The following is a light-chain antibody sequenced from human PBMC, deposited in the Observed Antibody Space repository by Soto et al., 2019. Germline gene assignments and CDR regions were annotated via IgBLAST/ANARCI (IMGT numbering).Light chain of an antibody. CDR3: QQYNNCPLT. Sequence: EIVMTQSPATLSVSPGEGATLSCRASQSVSSNFAWYQQKPGQAPRLLIYGASTRATGIPARFSGSGSGTDFTLTISSLQSEDFSVYYCQQYNNCPLTFGGGTKVDIK. J-gene: IGKJ4*01. V-gene: IGKV3-15*01. CDR1: QSVSSN. CDR2: GAS.